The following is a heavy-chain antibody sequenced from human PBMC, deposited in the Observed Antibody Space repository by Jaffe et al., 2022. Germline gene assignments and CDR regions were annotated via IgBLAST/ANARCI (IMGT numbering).Heavy chain of an antibody. J-gene: IGHJ3*02. CDR1: GGTFSSYA. Sequence: QVQLVQSGAEVKKPGSSVKVSCKASGGTFSSYAISWVRQAPGQGLEWMGGIIPIFGTANYAQKFQGRVTITADESTSTAYMELSSLRSEDTAVYYCAAGDCSGGSCYSDAFDIWGQGTMVTVSS. CDR2: IIPIFGTA. V-gene: IGHV1-69*01. CDR3: AAGDCSGGSCYSDAFDI. D-gene: IGHD2-15*01.